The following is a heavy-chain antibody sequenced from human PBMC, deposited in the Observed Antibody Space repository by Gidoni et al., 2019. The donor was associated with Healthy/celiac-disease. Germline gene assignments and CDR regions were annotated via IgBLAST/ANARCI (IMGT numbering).Heavy chain of an antibody. Sequence: EVQLVESGGGWVQPGGSQNIYCAAHGFTFSSSSLNWIRQAPGKGLEWVSYISSSSRTIYYADSVKGRFTISRDNAKNSLYLQMNSLRDEDTAVYYCARGYSDYDFWSGFPYYFDYWGQGTLVTVSS. CDR2: ISSSSRTI. D-gene: IGHD3-3*01. J-gene: IGHJ4*02. CDR3: ARGYSDYDFWSGFPYYFDY. CDR1: GFTFSSSS. V-gene: IGHV3-48*02.